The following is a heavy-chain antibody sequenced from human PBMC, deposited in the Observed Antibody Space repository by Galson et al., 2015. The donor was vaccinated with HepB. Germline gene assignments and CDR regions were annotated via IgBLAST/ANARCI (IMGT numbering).Heavy chain of an antibody. CDR2: IKQDGSEK. D-gene: IGHD4/OR15-4a*01. CDR3: ARKIATYGAHYFDY. CDR1: GFTFSSYW. J-gene: IGHJ4*02. V-gene: IGHV3-7*03. Sequence: SLRLSCAASGFTFSSYWMSWVRQAPGKGLEWVANIKQDGSEKYYVDSVKGRFTISRDNAKNSLYLQMNSLRAEDTAVYYCARKIATYGAHYFDYWGQGTLVTVSS.